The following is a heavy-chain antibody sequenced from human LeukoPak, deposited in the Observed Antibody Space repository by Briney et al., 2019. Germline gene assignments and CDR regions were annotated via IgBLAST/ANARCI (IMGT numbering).Heavy chain of an antibody. J-gene: IGHJ3*02. CDR1: GFTFSSYS. V-gene: IGHV3-21*01. CDR2: ISSSSSYI. CDR3: AREALGAGSGSYYNAAFDI. D-gene: IGHD3-10*01. Sequence: GGSLRLSCAASGFTFSSYSMNWVRQAPGKGLEWVSSISSSSSYIYYADSVKGRFTISRDNAKNSLYLQMNSLRAEDTAVYYCAREALGAGSGSYYNAAFDIWAKGQWSPSLQ.